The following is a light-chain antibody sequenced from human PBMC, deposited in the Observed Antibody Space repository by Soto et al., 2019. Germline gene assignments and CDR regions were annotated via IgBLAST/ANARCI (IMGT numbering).Light chain of an antibody. CDR1: SSNIGRNT. Sequence: QSVLTQPPSASGTPGQRVTIYCSGSSSNIGRNTANWYQQLPGTAPKLLIYNNNQRPSGVPDRFSGSKSGTSASLAISGLQSDHEADYYCAAWDDSLRGYVFGAGTQLTVL. J-gene: IGLJ1*01. CDR2: NNN. CDR3: AAWDDSLRGYV. V-gene: IGLV1-44*01.